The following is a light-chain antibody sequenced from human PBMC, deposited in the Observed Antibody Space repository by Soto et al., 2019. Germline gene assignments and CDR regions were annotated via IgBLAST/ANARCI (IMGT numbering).Light chain of an antibody. Sequence: DIQMTESPSTXAXXXXXXXXXXXGASQSISSWLAWYQQKPGKAPKLLIYDASSLESGVPSRFSGSGSGTEFTLTISSLQPDDFATYYCQQYNSYSWTFGQGTKVDIK. CDR1: QSISSW. V-gene: IGKV1-5*01. CDR2: DAS. J-gene: IGKJ1*01. CDR3: QQYNSYSWT.